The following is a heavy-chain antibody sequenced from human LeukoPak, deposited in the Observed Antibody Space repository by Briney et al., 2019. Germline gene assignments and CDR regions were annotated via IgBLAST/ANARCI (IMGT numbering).Heavy chain of an antibody. CDR1: GFTFSSYW. V-gene: IGHV3-7*01. Sequence: GGSLRLSCAASGFTFSSYWMSWVRQAPGRGLEWVANIKQDGSEKYYVDSMKGRFTISRDNAKDSLYLQMNSLRVEDTAVYYCARGGSRQYNFWGQGTLVTVSS. D-gene: IGHD5-18*01. J-gene: IGHJ4*02. CDR3: ARGGSRQYNF. CDR2: IKQDGSEK.